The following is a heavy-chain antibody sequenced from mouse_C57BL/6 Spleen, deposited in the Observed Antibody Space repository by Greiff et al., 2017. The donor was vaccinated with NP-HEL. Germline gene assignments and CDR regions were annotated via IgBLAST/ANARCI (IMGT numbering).Heavy chain of an antibody. Sequence: QVQLQQPGAELVMPGASVKLSCKASGYTFTSYWMHWVKQRPGQGLEWIGEIDPSDSYTNYNQKFKGKSTLTVDKSSSTAYMQLSSLTSEDSAVYYCARRGLDGYYGGYFDYWGQGTTLTVSS. J-gene: IGHJ2*01. CDR2: IDPSDSYT. CDR3: ARRGLDGYYGGYFDY. CDR1: GYTFTSYW. D-gene: IGHD2-3*01. V-gene: IGHV1-69*01.